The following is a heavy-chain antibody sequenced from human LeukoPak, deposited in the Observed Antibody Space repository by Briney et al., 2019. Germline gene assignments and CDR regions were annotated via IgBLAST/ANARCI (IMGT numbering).Heavy chain of an antibody. CDR3: ARQGVDNYHYYGMDV. D-gene: IGHD3-10*01. CDR1: GFTVSSNY. V-gene: IGHV3-66*04. Sequence: GGSLRLSCAASGFTVSSNYMSWVRQAPGKGLEWVSVIYSGGSTYYADSVKGRFTISRDNYKNTLYLQMNSLRAEDTAVYYCARQGVDNYHYYGMDVWGQGTTVTVSS. J-gene: IGHJ6*02. CDR2: IYSGGST.